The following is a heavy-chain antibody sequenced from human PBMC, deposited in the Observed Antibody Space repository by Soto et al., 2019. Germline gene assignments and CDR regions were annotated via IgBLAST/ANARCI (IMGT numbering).Heavy chain of an antibody. J-gene: IGHJ5*02. CDR3: ARDGTYCSSTSCYTSNWFDP. V-gene: IGHV4-31*03. Sequence: PSETLSLTCTVSGGSISSGGYYWSWIRQHPGKGLEWIGYIYYSGSTHYNPSLKSRVTISVDTSKNQFSLKLSSVTAADTAVYYCARDGTYCSSTSCYTSNWFDPWGQGTLVTVSS. CDR1: GGSISSGGYY. CDR2: IYYSGST. D-gene: IGHD2-2*02.